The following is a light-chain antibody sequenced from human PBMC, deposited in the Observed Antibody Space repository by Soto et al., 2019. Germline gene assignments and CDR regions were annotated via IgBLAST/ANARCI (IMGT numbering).Light chain of an antibody. V-gene: IGKV1-39*01. J-gene: IGKJ1*01. Sequence: DIQMTESPSSLSASVGDRVTLTCGASQSVGNFLNWYQQKPGLPPKYLIYAASDLQSGVPSRFSGIGSGTDFTLTISNMTPEDFATYYCQHSFTPWTFGQGTKVDIK. CDR2: AAS. CDR1: QSVGNF. CDR3: QHSFTPWT.